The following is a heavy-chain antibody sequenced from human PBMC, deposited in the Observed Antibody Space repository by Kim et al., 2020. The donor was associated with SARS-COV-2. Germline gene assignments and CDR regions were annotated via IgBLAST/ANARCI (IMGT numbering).Heavy chain of an antibody. CDR3: ARPKLWSGYYTYYFDF. Sequence: SETLSLTCNVSSDSITTTNYYWGWVRQPPGKGLEWIGSVSYDGRTYYNPSLRSRVTISADTSKNQFSLRVDSMTAEATAEYFCARPKLWSGYYTYYFDF. D-gene: IGHD3-3*01. CDR1: SDSITTTNYY. J-gene: IGHJ4*01. CDR2: VSYDGRT. V-gene: IGHV4-39*01.